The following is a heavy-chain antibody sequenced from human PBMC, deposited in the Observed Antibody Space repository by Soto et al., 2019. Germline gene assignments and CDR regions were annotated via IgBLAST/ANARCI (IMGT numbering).Heavy chain of an antibody. CDR2: ISYDGSNK. Sequence: QVQLVESGAGVVQPGRSLRLSCAASGFTFSSDGMHWVRQAPGKGLEWVAVISYDGSNKYYADSVKGRFTISRDNSKNTLYLQMNSLRAEDTAVYYCAKDYVGGGSLDYWGQVTLVTVSS. J-gene: IGHJ4*02. CDR3: AKDYVGGGSLDY. D-gene: IGHD3-10*02. CDR1: GFTFSSDG. V-gene: IGHV3-30*18.